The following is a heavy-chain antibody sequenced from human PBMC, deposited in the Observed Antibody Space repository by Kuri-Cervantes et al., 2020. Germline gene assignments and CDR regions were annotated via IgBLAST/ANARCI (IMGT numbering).Heavy chain of an antibody. Sequence: GESLKISCAASGFSFSDYGLHWVRQAPGKGLEWVAVISYDGTKVYYGDSVKGRCTISRDNAKNSLYLQMNSLRAEDTAVYYCAGDTSSYYCSGGSCGPIDYWGQGTLVTVSS. J-gene: IGHJ4*02. V-gene: IGHV3-30*03. CDR2: ISYDGTKV. D-gene: IGHD2-15*01. CDR1: GFSFSDYG. CDR3: AGDTSSYYCSGGSCGPIDY.